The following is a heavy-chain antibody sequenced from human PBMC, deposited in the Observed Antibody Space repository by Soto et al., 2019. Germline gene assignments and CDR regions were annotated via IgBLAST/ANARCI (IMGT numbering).Heavy chain of an antibody. CDR2: IYTGGST. V-gene: IGHV3-53*01. CDR3: ARERWDTTRVREHWFDP. J-gene: IGHJ5*02. D-gene: IGHD5-18*01. CDR1: GFTVSSSY. Sequence: EVQLVESGGGLIQPGGSLRLSCTASGFTVSSSYMSWVRQAPGKGLEWVSVIYTGGSTYYADSVKGRFTISRDNSKNTVYLQMNSLRVEDTAVYYCARERWDTTRVREHWFDPWGQGTLVTVSS.